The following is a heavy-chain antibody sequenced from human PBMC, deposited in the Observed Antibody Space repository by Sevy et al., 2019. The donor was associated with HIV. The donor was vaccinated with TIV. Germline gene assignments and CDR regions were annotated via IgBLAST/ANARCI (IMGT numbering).Heavy chain of an antibody. CDR1: GYSISSGYY. Sequence: SETLSLTCAVSGYSISSGYYWGWIRQPPGKGLEWIGSIYHSGSTYYNPSLKSRVTIPVDTSKNQFSLKLSSVTAADTAVYYCARVHITIFGVVRGYFDYWGQGTLVTVSS. CDR3: ARVHITIFGVVRGYFDY. D-gene: IGHD3-3*01. CDR2: IYHSGST. J-gene: IGHJ4*02. V-gene: IGHV4-38-2*01.